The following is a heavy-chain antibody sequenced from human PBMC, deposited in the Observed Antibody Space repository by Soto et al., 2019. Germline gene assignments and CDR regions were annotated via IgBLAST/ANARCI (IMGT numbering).Heavy chain of an antibody. D-gene: IGHD2-15*01. V-gene: IGHV4-59*08. Sequence: QVQLQESGPGLVKPSETLSLTCTVSGGSISSYYWSWIRQPPGKGLEWIGYIYCSGSTNYNPSLKSRVPISADTSMTRSSLKPSSVTAADPAVYYCARRYRGTLDYWGQGTLVTVSS. CDR2: IYCSGST. J-gene: IGHJ4*02. CDR3: ARRYRGTLDY. CDR1: GGSISSYY.